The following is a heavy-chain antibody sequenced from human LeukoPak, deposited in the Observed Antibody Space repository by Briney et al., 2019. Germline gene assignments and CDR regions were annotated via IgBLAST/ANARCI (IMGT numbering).Heavy chain of an antibody. Sequence: GGSLRLSCAASGFTFSSYGMHWVRQAPGKGLEWVSSISSSSSYIYYADSLKGRFTISRDNAKNSLYLQMNSLRAEDTAVYYCARDPIGYCSGGSCYADYWGQGTLVTVSS. D-gene: IGHD2-15*01. CDR2: ISSSSSYI. J-gene: IGHJ4*02. CDR3: ARDPIGYCSGGSCYADY. V-gene: IGHV3-21*01. CDR1: GFTFSSYG.